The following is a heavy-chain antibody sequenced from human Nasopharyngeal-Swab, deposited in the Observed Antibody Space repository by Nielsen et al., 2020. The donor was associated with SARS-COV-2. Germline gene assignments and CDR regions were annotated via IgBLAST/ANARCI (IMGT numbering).Heavy chain of an antibody. CDR2: IIPILGIA. J-gene: IGHJ4*02. Sequence: WVRQAPGQGLEWMGRIIPILGIANYAQKFQGRVTITAGKSTSTAYMELSSLRSEDTAVYYCARGDKGYSSGWVYWGQGTLVTVSS. CDR3: ARGDKGYSSGWVY. V-gene: IGHV1-69*04. D-gene: IGHD6-19*01.